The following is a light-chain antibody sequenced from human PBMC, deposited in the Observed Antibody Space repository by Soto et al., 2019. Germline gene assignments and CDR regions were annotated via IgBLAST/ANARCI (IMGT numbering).Light chain of an antibody. CDR1: QDVSSK. CDR3: QQYIRRPLT. V-gene: IGKV3D-15*01. CDR2: DAS. J-gene: IGKJ4*01. Sequence: EMVVTQSPATLSVSPGERVTLSCRTSQDVSSKLAWYQQKPGQPPSLLIYDASSRATGTPARFSGSGSGTDFTLAVSSLQSEDYALYFCQQYIRRPLTFCGGTKVEIK.